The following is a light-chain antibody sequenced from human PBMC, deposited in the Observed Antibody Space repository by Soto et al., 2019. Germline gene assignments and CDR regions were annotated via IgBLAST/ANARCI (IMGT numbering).Light chain of an antibody. CDR2: KAS. CDR3: QHSNSYSEA. Sequence: SQLTQSPSTLSAAVGDRVTITCLASQTISSWLAWYQQKPGKAPKLLIYKASTLKSGVPSRFSGSGSGTEFTLTISSLQPDYFATYYCQHSNSYSEAFGQGTKVDIK. J-gene: IGKJ1*01. CDR1: QTISSW. V-gene: IGKV1-5*03.